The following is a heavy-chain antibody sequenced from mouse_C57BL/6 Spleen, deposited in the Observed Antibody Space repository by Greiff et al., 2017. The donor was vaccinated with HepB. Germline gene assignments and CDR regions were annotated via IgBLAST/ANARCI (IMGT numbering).Heavy chain of an antibody. Sequence: VQLQQSGPELVKPGASVKISCKASGYAFSSSWMNWVKQRPGKGLEWIGRIYPGDGDTNYNGKFKGKATLTADKSSSTAYMQLSSLTSEDSAVYVCARATYYAMDYWGQGTSVTVSS. V-gene: IGHV1-82*01. J-gene: IGHJ4*01. CDR3: ARATYYAMDY. CDR1: GYAFSSSW. CDR2: IYPGDGDT.